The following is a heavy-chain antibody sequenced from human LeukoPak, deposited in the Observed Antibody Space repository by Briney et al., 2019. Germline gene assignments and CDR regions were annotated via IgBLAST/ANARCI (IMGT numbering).Heavy chain of an antibody. CDR3: AREGLVGITMIGMDV. Sequence: GGSLRLSCAASGFTFRSYAMHWVRQAPGKGLEWVAVISYDGSNKYYADSVKGRFTISRDNSKNTLYLQMNSLRAEDTAVYYCAREGLVGITMIGMDVWGQGTTVTVSS. V-gene: IGHV3-30*04. CDR1: GFTFRSYA. D-gene: IGHD3-22*01. CDR2: ISYDGSNK. J-gene: IGHJ6*02.